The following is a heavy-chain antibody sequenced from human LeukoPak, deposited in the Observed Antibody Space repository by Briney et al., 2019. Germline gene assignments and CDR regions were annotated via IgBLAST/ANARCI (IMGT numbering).Heavy chain of an antibody. D-gene: IGHD6-6*01. V-gene: IGHV3-7*01. CDR2: IKLDGSEQ. CDR3: ARAPARARLDY. CDR1: GFIFSRYW. J-gene: IGHJ4*02. Sequence: GGSLRLSCAASGFIFSRYWMYWVRQAPGKGLEWVASIKLDGSEQYYVDSVKGRFTISRDNAKSSLYLQMNSLRTEDTAVYFCARAPARARLDYWGQGTLVTVSS.